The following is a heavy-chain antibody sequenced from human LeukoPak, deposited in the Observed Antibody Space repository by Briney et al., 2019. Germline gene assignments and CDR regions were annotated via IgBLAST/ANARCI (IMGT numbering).Heavy chain of an antibody. CDR1: GDSISSGGYY. V-gene: IGHV4-31*03. J-gene: IGHJ3*02. Sequence: SETLSLTCTVSGDSISSGGYYWSWIRQLPGKGLEWIGYIYHSGSTYHNPSLESRLTISIDTSKNQFSLELTSVTAADTAVYYCARGPDGRAYYAFDIWGQGTMVTVSS. CDR3: ARGPDGRAYYAFDI. D-gene: IGHD1-14*01. CDR2: IYHSGST.